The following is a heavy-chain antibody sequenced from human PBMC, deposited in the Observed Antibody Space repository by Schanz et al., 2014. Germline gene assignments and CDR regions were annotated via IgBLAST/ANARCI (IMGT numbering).Heavy chain of an antibody. J-gene: IGHJ4*02. V-gene: IGHV3-30*03. CDR3: ASPSGYSDYGTYFDF. CDR1: GFTFSSYA. Sequence: QVQLVESGGGVVQPGRSLRLSCAASGFTFSSYAMHWVRQAPGKGLEWVAAMSYDGSIKYYGDSVKGRFTISRDNSKNTLYLQMNSLRTEDTAVYYCASPSGYSDYGTYFDFWGQGTLVNVSS. CDR2: MSYDGSIK. D-gene: IGHD5-12*01.